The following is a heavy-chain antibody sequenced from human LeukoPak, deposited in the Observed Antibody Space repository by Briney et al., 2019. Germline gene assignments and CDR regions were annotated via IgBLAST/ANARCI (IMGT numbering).Heavy chain of an antibody. CDR1: GFTVSSNY. V-gene: IGHV3-48*04. CDR2: ISSSSSTI. Sequence: PGGSLRLSCAASGFTVSSNYMSWVRQAPGKGLEWVSYISSSSSTIYYADSVKGRFTISRDNAKNSLYLQMNSLKAEDAALYYCAKGNYGEKIDYWGPGTLVTVSS. CDR3: AKGNYGEKIDY. J-gene: IGHJ4*02. D-gene: IGHD4-17*01.